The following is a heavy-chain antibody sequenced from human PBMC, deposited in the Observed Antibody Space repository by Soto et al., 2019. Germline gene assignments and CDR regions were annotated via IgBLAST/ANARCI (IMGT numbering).Heavy chain of an antibody. J-gene: IGHJ4*02. V-gene: IGHV3-23*01. CDR1: GFTFSINA. CDR3: AKDRDYPRDQFHY. Sequence: QPGGSLRLSCAASGFTFSINAMSWVRQAPGKGPEWVSAISANGQGIYYADSVRGRFTISRDNSKNTVFLHMDSLRAEDTAVYYCAKDRDYPRDQFHYWGQGTLVTVSS. CDR2: ISANGQGI. D-gene: IGHD2-2*01.